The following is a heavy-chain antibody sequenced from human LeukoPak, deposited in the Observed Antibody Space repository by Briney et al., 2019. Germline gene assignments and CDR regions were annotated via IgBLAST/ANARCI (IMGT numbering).Heavy chain of an antibody. Sequence: ASVKVSCKVSGYTLTELSMHWVRQAPGKGLEWMGGFDPEDGETIYAQKFQGRVTMTEDTSTDTAYMEPSSLRAEDTAVYDCVRARIAVAKLVAFDIWGQGTMVTGSS. V-gene: IGHV1-24*01. CDR2: FDPEDGET. J-gene: IGHJ3*02. CDR3: VRARIAVAKLVAFDI. D-gene: IGHD6-19*01. CDR1: GYTLTELS.